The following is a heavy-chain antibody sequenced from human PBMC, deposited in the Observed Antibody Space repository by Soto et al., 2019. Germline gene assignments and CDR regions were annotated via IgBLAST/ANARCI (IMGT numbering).Heavy chain of an antibody. J-gene: IGHJ4*02. CDR2: IYFDGITT. D-gene: IGHD1-26*01. Sequence: EVQLVESGGGVVQPGGSLRLSCTASGFTFNTHWMHWVRQAPGKGLVWVSRIYFDGITTNYADSVNGRLTASRDKAKKTEVMHMKTQKNEDTAVYNSVRGSAMRLDYWRKGTLVTVSS. CDR3: VRGSAMRLDY. V-gene: IGHV3-74*01. CDR1: GFTFNTHW.